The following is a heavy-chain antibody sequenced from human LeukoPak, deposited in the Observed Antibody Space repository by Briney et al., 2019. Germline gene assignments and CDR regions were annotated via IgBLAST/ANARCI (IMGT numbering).Heavy chain of an antibody. CDR2: IRQDGDEK. J-gene: IGHJ4*02. CDR3: AREGDTSPGLDY. Sequence: PGGSLRLSCTASGFSLSRYWMSWVRQAPGKGLEWVANIRQDGDEKHYVDSVKGRLTISRDNAKNSVYLQMTSQRAEDTAVYFCAREGDTSPGLDYWGQGALVTVSS. CDR1: GFSLSRYW. V-gene: IGHV3-7*01.